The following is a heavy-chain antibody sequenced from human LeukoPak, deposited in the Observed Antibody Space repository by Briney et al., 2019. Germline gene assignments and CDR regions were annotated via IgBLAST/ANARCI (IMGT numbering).Heavy chain of an antibody. V-gene: IGHV3-30-3*01. CDR2: ISYDGSNK. J-gene: IGHJ4*02. D-gene: IGHD5-18*01. CDR3: ARDLREYSYGLAVDY. Sequence: GGSLRLSCAASGFTFSSYAMHWVRQAPGKGLEWVAVISYDGSNKYYADSVKGRFTISRDNSKNTLYLQMNSLRAEDTAVYYCARDLREYSYGLAVDYWGQGTLVTVSS. CDR1: GFTFSSYA.